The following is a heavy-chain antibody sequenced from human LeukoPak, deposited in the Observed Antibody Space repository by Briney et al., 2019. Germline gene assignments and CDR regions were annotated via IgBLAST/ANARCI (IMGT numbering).Heavy chain of an antibody. D-gene: IGHD2-8*01. CDR2: INPNSGGT. CDR3: ARAGDGVGSPIDY. V-gene: IGHV1-2*02. CDR1: GYTFTCYY. J-gene: IGHJ4*02. Sequence: GASVKVSCKASGYTFTCYYMHWVRQAPGQGLEWMGWINPNSGGTNYAQKFQGRVTMTRDTSISTAYMELSRLRSDDTAVYYCARAGDGVGSPIDYWGQGTLVTVSS.